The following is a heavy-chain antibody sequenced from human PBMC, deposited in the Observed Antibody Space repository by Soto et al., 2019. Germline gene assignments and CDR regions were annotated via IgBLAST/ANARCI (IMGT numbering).Heavy chain of an antibody. V-gene: IGHV1-18*01. CDR1: GYTFTSYG. Sequence: QVQLVQSGAEVKKPGASVKVSCKASGYTFTSYGISWVRQAPGQGLEWMGWISAYNGNTNYAQKLQGRVTMTTDTSTRTDYMELRSLRSDDTAVYYCARAKYVRWSPEGLGSSSLAFWGQGTLVTVSS. CDR3: ARAKYVRWSPEGLGSSSLAF. D-gene: IGHD6-13*01. J-gene: IGHJ4*02. CDR2: ISAYNGNT.